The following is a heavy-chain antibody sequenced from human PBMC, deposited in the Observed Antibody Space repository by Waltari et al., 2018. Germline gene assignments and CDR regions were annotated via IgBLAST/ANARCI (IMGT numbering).Heavy chain of an antibody. CDR3: ARDRGYCSSTSCYGMDV. J-gene: IGHJ6*02. CDR1: GGSFSGYY. Sequence: QVQLQQWGAGLLKPSETLSLTCAVYGGSFSGYYWRWIRQPPGKGLEWIGEINHSGSTNYNPSLKSRVTISVDTSKNQFSLKLSSVTAADTAVYYCARDRGYCSSTSCYGMDVWGQGTTVTVSS. V-gene: IGHV4-34*01. CDR2: INHSGST. D-gene: IGHD2-2*01.